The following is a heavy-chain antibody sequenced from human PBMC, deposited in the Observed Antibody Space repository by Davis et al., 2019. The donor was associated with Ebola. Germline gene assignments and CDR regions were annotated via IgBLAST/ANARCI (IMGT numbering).Heavy chain of an antibody. Sequence: ASVKVSCKASGYTFTNYAMHWVRQAPGQRLEWMGWINAGNGNTKYSQKFQGRVTITRDTSASTAYMELSSLRSEDTAVYYCARTSLPIGYEGFQHWGQGTLVTVSS. CDR3: ARTSLPIGYEGFQH. D-gene: IGHD6-13*01. V-gene: IGHV1-3*01. CDR1: GYTFTNYA. CDR2: INAGNGNT. J-gene: IGHJ1*01.